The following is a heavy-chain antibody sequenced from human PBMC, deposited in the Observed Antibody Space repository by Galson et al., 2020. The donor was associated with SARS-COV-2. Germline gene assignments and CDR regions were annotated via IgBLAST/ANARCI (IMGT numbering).Heavy chain of an antibody. V-gene: IGHV3-30-3*01. Sequence: SLKISCAASGFTFSSYAMHCVRQAPGKGLEWVAVISYDGSNKYYADSVKGRFTISRDNSKNTLYLQMNSLRAEDTAVYYCAREGATPIRLGLERWFDPWGQGTLVTVSS. CDR3: AREGATPIRLGLERWFDP. CDR1: GFTFSSYA. CDR2: ISYDGSNK. D-gene: IGHD5-18*01. J-gene: IGHJ5*02.